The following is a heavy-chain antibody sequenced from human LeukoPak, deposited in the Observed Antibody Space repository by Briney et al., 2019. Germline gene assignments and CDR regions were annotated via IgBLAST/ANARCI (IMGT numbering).Heavy chain of an antibody. Sequence: ASVKVSCKASGYTFTSYGISWVRQAPGQGLEWMGWISAYNGNTNYAQKLQGRVTMTTDTSTSTAYMELRSLRSDDTAVYYCARDFTAFSQIVVVPAAMGHWGQGTLVTVSS. CDR3: ARDFTAFSQIVVVPAAMGH. CDR2: ISAYNGNT. D-gene: IGHD2-2*01. CDR1: GYTFTSYG. J-gene: IGHJ4*02. V-gene: IGHV1-18*01.